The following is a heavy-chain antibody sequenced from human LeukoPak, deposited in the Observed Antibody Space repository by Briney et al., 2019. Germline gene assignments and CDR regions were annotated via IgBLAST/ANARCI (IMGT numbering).Heavy chain of an antibody. J-gene: IGHJ4*02. Sequence: GGSLRLSCVASGFIFSSYAMSWMRQAPGKGPERVYLISGSGGGTHYTDSVKGRFTISRDNSKNTLYLQINSLRADDTAVYYCAKVSEDFAVVVSRAFDYWGQGTLVTVSS. D-gene: IGHD2-15*01. CDR3: AKVSEDFAVVVSRAFDY. V-gene: IGHV3-23*01. CDR1: GFIFSSYA. CDR2: ISGSGGGT.